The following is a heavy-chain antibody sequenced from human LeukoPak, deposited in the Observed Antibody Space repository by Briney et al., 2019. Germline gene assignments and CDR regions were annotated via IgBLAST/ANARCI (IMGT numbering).Heavy chain of an antibody. Sequence: SETLSLTCTVSGYSISSGYYWGWIRQPPGKGLEWIGSIYHSGSTYYNPSLKSRVTISVDTSKNQFSLKLSSVTAADTAVYYCARVDSWSSVGFDPWGQGTLVTVSS. J-gene: IGHJ5*02. CDR3: ARVDSWSSVGFDP. CDR1: GYSISSGYY. CDR2: IYHSGST. V-gene: IGHV4-38-2*02. D-gene: IGHD2-8*02.